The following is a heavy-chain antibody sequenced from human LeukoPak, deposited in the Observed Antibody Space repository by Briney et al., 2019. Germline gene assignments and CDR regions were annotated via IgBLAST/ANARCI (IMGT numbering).Heavy chain of an antibody. V-gene: IGHV3-48*03. J-gene: IGHJ3*02. CDR2: ISSSGSTT. CDR3: ARAGYGNAFDI. CDR1: GFTFSSHE. Sequence: PGGSLRLSCAASGFTFSSHEMNWVRQAPGKGLEWVSYISSSGSTTHYADSVKGRFTISRDNAKNSLNLQMNSLRAEDTAVYYCARAGYGNAFDIWGQGTMVTVSS. D-gene: IGHD4-11*01.